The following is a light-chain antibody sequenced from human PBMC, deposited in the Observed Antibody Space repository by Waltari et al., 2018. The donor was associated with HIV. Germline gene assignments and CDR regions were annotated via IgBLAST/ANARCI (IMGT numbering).Light chain of an antibody. CDR1: QGISSY. CDR3: QHSYTTPWT. V-gene: IGKV1-8*01. J-gene: IGKJ1*01. CDR2: AAS. Sequence: AIRMTQSPSSFSASTGDRVTITCRASQGISSYLAWYQQKPGKAPNLLIYAASSLQSGVPSRFRGSGSGTDFTLTISSLQPEDFATYYCQHSYTTPWTFGQGTKVEIK.